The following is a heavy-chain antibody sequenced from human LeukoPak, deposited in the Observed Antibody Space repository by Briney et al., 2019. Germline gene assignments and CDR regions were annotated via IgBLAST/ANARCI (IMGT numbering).Heavy chain of an antibody. CDR1: GYTFTGYY. D-gene: IGHD2-2*01. CDR2: INPNSGGT. J-gene: IGHJ5*02. CDR3: LRGYCSSASCYNWFDP. Sequence: ASVTVSCKASGYTFTGYYMHWVRQAPGQGLEWMGWINPNSGGTNYAQKFQGRVTMTRDTSISTAYMELSRLRSDDTAVYYCLRGYCSSASCYNWFDPWGQGTLVTVSS. V-gene: IGHV1-2*02.